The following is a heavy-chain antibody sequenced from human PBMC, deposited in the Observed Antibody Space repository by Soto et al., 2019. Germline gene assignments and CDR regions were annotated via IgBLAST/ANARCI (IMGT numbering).Heavy chain of an antibody. D-gene: IGHD2-21*02. V-gene: IGHV3-30*04. CDR1: GFTFNTYA. Sequence: LVESGGGVAQPGKSQTLSCAASGFTFNTYAFHWVRQAPCKGLEWVAVVSSDGKDKFYADSVSGRFTISRDDSKYTPFLHMNSLRNEDTPVYFCVRQLSFVVETLTPSEHFFQHWGRGTLVTVSS. CDR3: VRQLSFVVETLTPSEHFFQH. CDR2: VSSDGKDK. J-gene: IGHJ4*01.